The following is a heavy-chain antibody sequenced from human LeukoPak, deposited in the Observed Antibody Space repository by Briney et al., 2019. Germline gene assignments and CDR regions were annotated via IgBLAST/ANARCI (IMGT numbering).Heavy chain of an antibody. CDR1: GFSISYAW. Sequence: GASLRFSWAASGFSISYAWGRWVRQAPGKGLEWVGRIKSKCDGETTDYAAPEKGRSANTRIDSDYPLWSQMNDLTTENSAGYYCTTELGQLTEFDLWGQGTLVIVSS. CDR3: TTELGQLTEFDL. CDR2: IKSKCDGETT. D-gene: IGHD6-13*01. V-gene: IGHV3-15*01. J-gene: IGHJ4*02.